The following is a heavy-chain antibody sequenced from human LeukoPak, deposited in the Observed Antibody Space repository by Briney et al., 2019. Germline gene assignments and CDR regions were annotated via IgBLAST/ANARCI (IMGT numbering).Heavy chain of an antibody. CDR1: GGSLSTYY. CDR3: ARDFWN. Sequence: PSETLSLTCTVSGGSLSTYYWSWIRQPAGKGLEWIGRIHTSGNTDYNPSLKSRVTMSVDTSKNQFSLKLSSVTAADTAVYYCARDFWNWGQGTLVTVSS. J-gene: IGHJ4*02. CDR2: IHTSGNT. D-gene: IGHD3-3*01. V-gene: IGHV4-4*07.